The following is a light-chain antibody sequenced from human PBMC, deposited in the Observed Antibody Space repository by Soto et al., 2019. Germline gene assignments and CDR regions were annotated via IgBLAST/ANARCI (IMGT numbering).Light chain of an antibody. CDR1: GGSIASNY. J-gene: IGLJ3*02. CDR2: EDD. V-gene: IGLV6-57*01. CDR3: QSFDSSDQV. Sequence: FMLTQPHSVSESPGKTITISCTRSGGSIASNYVQWYQQRPGSSPTTVIYEDDRRPSGVPDRFSGSIDSSSNSASLTISGLKTEDEATYFCQSFDSSDQVFGGGTKVTVL.